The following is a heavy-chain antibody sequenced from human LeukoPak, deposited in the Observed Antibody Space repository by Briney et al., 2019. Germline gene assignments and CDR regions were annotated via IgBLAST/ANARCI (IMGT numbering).Heavy chain of an antibody. CDR3: ASTGKDVTMVRVAYYYYMDV. CDR2: INPSGGST. Sequence: ASVKVSCKASGYTFTSYYMHWVRQAPGQGLEWMGIINPSGGSTSYAQKFQGKVTMTRDMSTSTVYMELSSLRSEDTAVYYCASTGKDVTMVRVAYYYYMDVWGKGTTVTVSS. CDR1: GYTFTSYY. V-gene: IGHV1-46*01. J-gene: IGHJ6*03. D-gene: IGHD3-10*01.